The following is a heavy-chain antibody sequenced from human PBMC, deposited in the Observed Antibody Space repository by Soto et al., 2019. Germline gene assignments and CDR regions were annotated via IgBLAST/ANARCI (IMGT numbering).Heavy chain of an antibody. J-gene: IGHJ6*02. CDR3: ARDYYYASSGYYWDLGYYYYGMDV. CDR1: GFTFISYA. CDR2: ISYDGSNK. V-gene: IGHV3-30-3*01. D-gene: IGHD3-22*01. Sequence: PGWSLRLSCASSGFTFISYAMHWVRQAPGKGLEWVAVISYDGSNKYYADSVKGRFTISRDNSKNTLYLQMNSLRAEDTAVYYCARDYYYASSGYYWDLGYYYYGMDVWGQGTTVTVSS.